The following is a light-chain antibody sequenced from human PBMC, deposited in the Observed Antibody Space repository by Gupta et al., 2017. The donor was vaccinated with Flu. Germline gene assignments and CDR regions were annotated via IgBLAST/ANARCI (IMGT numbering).Light chain of an antibody. CDR1: QSISSW. J-gene: IGKJ1*01. CDR2: KAS. Sequence: PSTLSASVGDRVTITCRASQSISSWLAWYQQKPGKAPKLLIYKASSLESGVPSRFSGSGSETEFTLTISSLQPDDFATYYCQQYNSYSGTFGQGTKVEIK. CDR3: QQYNSYSGT. V-gene: IGKV1-5*03.